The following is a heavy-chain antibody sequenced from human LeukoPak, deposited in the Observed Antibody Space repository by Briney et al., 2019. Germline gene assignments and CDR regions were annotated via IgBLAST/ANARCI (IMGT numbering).Heavy chain of an antibody. CDR1: GYTFTSYY. D-gene: IGHD6-13*01. Sequence: GASVKVSCKASGYTFTSYYMHWVRQAPGQGLEWMGRIIPIFGTANYAQKFQGRVTITTDESTSTAYMELSSLRSEDTAVYYCATHKSSSWRNNWFDPWGQGILVTVSS. J-gene: IGHJ5*02. V-gene: IGHV1-69*05. CDR2: IIPIFGTA. CDR3: ATHKSSSWRNNWFDP.